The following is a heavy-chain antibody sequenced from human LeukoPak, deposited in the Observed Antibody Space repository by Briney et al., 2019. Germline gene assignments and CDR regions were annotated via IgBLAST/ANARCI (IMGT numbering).Heavy chain of an antibody. J-gene: IGHJ4*02. Sequence: SETLSLTCTVSGGSISGYYWSWIRQPPGKGLEWVGYISYSGSTNYKPSLKSRVTISVDTSKNQFSLKLSSVTAAGTAIYYCARDGRAGSLFAYWGQGTLVTVSS. CDR3: ARDGRAGSLFAY. D-gene: IGHD6-19*01. CDR1: GGSISGYY. V-gene: IGHV4-59*01. CDR2: ISYSGST.